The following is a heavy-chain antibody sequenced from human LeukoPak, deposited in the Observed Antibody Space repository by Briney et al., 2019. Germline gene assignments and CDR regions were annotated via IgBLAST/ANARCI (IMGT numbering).Heavy chain of an antibody. Sequence: GGSLRLSCAASVFTVSSNYMSWVPQAPGKGLEWVSVIYSGGSTYYAHTLQGRFTSSIDNSKNTLYLQMNSVRAEDKAVYYCARAAYDSSGYYTPHFDYWGQGTLVTVSS. D-gene: IGHD3-22*01. CDR2: IYSGGST. J-gene: IGHJ4*02. CDR1: VFTVSSNY. CDR3: ARAAYDSSGYYTPHFDY. V-gene: IGHV3-53*01.